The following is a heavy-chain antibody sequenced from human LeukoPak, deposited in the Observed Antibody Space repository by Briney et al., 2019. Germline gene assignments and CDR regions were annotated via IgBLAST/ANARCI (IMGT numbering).Heavy chain of an antibody. CDR3: ARDSLWFGELLDY. CDR2: ISSSSSYI. D-gene: IGHD3-10*01. V-gene: IGHV3-21*01. CDR1: GFTFSSYN. Sequence: GGSLILSCAASGFTFSSYNMNWVRQAPGKGLEWVSSISSSSSYIYYADSVKGRFTISRDNAKNSLYLQMNSLRAEDTAVYYCARDSLWFGELLDYWGRGTLVTVSS. J-gene: IGHJ4*02.